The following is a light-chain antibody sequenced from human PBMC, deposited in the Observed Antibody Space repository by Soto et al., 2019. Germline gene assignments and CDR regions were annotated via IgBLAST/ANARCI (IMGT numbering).Light chain of an antibody. J-gene: IGKJ1*01. CDR3: QQYGSLPKT. CDR2: GAS. Sequence: ETVLTQSPGILSLSPGERATLSCRASQSVRSDYLAWFQQKPGQAPMLLIYGASTRAAGIPDRFDGSGSGTDFTLTITRLEPEDFAVYYCQQYGSLPKTFGQGTKVDIK. CDR1: QSVRSDY. V-gene: IGKV3-20*01.